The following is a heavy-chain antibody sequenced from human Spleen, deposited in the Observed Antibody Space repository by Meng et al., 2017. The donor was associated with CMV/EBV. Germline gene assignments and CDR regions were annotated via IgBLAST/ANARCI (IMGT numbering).Heavy chain of an antibody. CDR2: ISSGGSSS. V-gene: IGHV3-11*01. D-gene: IGHD6-19*01. Sequence: LSCAASGFTFSDYYMTWIRQAPGKGLEWVSYISSGGSSSTYADSVKGRFTISRDNAKNSLYLQMNSLRAEDTAVYYCARSSSDRQFWGQGTLVTVSS. CDR3: ARSSSDRQF. CDR1: GFTFSDYY. J-gene: IGHJ4*02.